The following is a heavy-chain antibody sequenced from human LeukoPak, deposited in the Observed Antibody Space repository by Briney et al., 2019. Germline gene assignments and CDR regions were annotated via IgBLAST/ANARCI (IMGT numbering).Heavy chain of an antibody. CDR1: GGSISSYY. J-gene: IGHJ3*02. Sequence: PSETLSLTCTVSGGSISSYYRSWIRQPAGKGLACIGRIYTSGSTNYNPSLKSRVTMSVDTSKNHFSLKLTSVTAADTAVYYCARGPYYDTSRTSAFDIWGQGTMVTVSS. D-gene: IGHD3-22*01. CDR3: ARGPYYDTSRTSAFDI. V-gene: IGHV4-4*07. CDR2: IYTSGST.